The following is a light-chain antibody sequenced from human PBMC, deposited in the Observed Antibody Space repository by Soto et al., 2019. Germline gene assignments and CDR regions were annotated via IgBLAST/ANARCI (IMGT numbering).Light chain of an antibody. V-gene: IGKV1-5*03. CDR3: RQYVSYPVT. Sequence: DIQMTQSPSTLSASVGDRVTITCRASQSISNSLAWYQQKPGKAPNLLIYKASSLESGVPLRFSGSGSGTEFTLTISSLQPDDFATYYCRQYVSYPVTFGGGTKVEIK. CDR2: KAS. CDR1: QSISNS. J-gene: IGKJ4*01.